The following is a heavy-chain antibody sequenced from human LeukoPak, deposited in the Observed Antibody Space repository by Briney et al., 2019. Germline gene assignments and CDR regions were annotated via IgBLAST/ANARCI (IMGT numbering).Heavy chain of an antibody. V-gene: IGHV1-2*02. CDR2: INPNSGGT. J-gene: IGHJ5*02. CDR1: GYTFTGYY. CDR3: ARADIVVVPTANWFDP. Sequence: ASVKVSCKASGYTFTGYYMHWVRQAPGQGLEWMGWINPNSGGTNYAQKFQGRVTMTRDTSISTAYMELSRLRSDDTAVYYCARADIVVVPTANWFDPWGQGTLVTLSS. D-gene: IGHD2-2*01.